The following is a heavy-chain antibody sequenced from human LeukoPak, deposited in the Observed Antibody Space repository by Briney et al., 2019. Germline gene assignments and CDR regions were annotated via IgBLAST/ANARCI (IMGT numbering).Heavy chain of an antibody. CDR3: AKDVLYGYDYVWGSYRPNWFDP. Sequence: GGSLRLSCAASGFTFSGYAMSWVRQAPGKGLEWVSAISGSGGSTYYADSVKGRFTISRDNSKNTLYLQMNSLRAEDTAVYYCAKDVLYGYDYVWGSYRPNWFDPWGQGTLVTVSS. CDR1: GFTFSGYA. CDR2: ISGSGGST. D-gene: IGHD3-16*02. J-gene: IGHJ5*02. V-gene: IGHV3-23*01.